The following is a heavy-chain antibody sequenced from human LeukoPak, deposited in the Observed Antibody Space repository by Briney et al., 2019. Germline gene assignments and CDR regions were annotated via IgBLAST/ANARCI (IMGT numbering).Heavy chain of an antibody. D-gene: IGHD2-15*01. Sequence: SETLSLTCAVYGGSFSGYYWSWIRQTPGKGLEWIGEINHSGSTNYNPSLKSRVTISVDTSKNQFSLKLSSVTAADTAVYYCARGLSAYCSGGSCYSDWFDPWGQGTLVTVSS. J-gene: IGHJ5*02. CDR3: ARGLSAYCSGGSCYSDWFDP. V-gene: IGHV4-34*01. CDR2: INHSGST. CDR1: GGSFSGYY.